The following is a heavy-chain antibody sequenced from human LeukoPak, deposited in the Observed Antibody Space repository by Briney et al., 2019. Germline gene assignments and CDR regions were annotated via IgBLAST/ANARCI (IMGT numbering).Heavy chain of an antibody. Sequence: ASVKVSCKASGYTFTGYYMHWVRQAPGQGLEWMGWINPNSGGTNYAQKFQGWVTMTRDTSISTAYMELSRLRSDDTAVYYCARMYDGYYYYGMDVWGQGTTVTVSS. CDR2: INPNSGGT. D-gene: IGHD1-1*01. J-gene: IGHJ6*02. CDR3: ARMYDGYYYYGMDV. V-gene: IGHV1-2*04. CDR1: GYTFTGYY.